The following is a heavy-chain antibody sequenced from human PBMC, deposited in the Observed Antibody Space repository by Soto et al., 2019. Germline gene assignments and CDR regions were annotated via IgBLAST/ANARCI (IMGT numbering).Heavy chain of an antibody. Sequence: ASVKVSCKASGYTFTSYGISWVRQAPGQGLEWMGWISAYNGNTNYAQKLQGRVTMTTDTSTSTAYMELRSLRSDDTAVYYCARVDCGGDCYSAYHFDYWGQGTLVTVSS. CDR2: ISAYNGNT. V-gene: IGHV1-18*04. CDR1: GYTFTSYG. CDR3: ARVDCGGDCYSAYHFDY. D-gene: IGHD2-21*02. J-gene: IGHJ4*02.